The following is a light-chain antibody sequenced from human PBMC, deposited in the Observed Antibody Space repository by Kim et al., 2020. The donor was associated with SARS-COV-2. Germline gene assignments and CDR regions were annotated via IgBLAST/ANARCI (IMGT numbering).Light chain of an antibody. J-gene: IGLJ2*01. CDR2: GRK. CDR3: TSRDSSGYNVV. V-gene: IGLV3-19*01. CDR1: GVRSLF. Sequence: IKTQGGGVRSLFANWSQQSTGQDPVIVVLGRKDRRSGVPDQLCGSRSGETASLTITGAQAEDEDDYYCTSRDSSGYNVVFGGGTQLTVL.